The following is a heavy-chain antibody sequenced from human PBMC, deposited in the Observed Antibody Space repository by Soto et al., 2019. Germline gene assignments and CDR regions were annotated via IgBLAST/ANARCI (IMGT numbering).Heavy chain of an antibody. CDR2: ISYDGSNK. Sequence: GGSLRLSCAASGFTFSSYAMHWVRQAPGKGLEWVAVISYDGSNKYYADSVKGRFTISRDNSKNTLYLQMNSLRAEDTAVYYCASSSGLPSWGQGTLVTVSS. D-gene: IGHD3-22*01. CDR1: GFTFSSYA. V-gene: IGHV3-30-3*01. J-gene: IGHJ4*02. CDR3: ASSSGLPS.